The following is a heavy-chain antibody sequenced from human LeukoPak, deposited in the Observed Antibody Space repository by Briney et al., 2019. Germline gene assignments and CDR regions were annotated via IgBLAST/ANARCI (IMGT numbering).Heavy chain of an antibody. CDR2: IIPILGIA. V-gene: IGHV1-69*04. CDR3: AREVVRYRNAFDI. CDR1: GGTFSSYT. Sequence: SVKVSCKASGGTFSSYTISWVRRAPGQGLEWMGRIIPILGIANYAQKFQGRVTITADKSTSTAYMELSSLRSEDTAVYYCAREVVRYRNAFDIWGQGTMVTVSS. J-gene: IGHJ3*02. D-gene: IGHD2-2*01.